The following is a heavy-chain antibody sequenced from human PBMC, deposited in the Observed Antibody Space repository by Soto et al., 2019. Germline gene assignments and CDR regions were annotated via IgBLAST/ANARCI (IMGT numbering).Heavy chain of an antibody. D-gene: IGHD3-22*01. CDR3: ARGYYDSSGYPLDAFDI. CDR1: GFTFISYG. V-gene: IGHV3-33*01. Sequence: GGSLRLSCAASGFTFISYGMHWVRQAPGKGLEWVAVIWYDGSNKYYADSVKGRFTISRDNSKNTLHLQMNSLRAEDTAVYYCARGYYDSSGYPLDAFDIWGQGTMVTVSS. J-gene: IGHJ3*02. CDR2: IWYDGSNK.